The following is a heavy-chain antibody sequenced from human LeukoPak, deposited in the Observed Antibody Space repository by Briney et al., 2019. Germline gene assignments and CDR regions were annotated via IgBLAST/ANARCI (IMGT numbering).Heavy chain of an antibody. CDR3: ARYCGGDCFGMDV. CDR1: GFTFSSYW. V-gene: IGHV3-7*01. D-gene: IGHD2-21*01. Sequence: GGSLRLSCRASGFTFSSYWMSWVRQAPGKGLEWVANIKQDGSEKNSVDSVKGRFTISRDNAKNSLYLQMNSLRAEDTAAYYCARYCGGDCFGMDVWGQGTTVTVPS. CDR2: IKQDGSEK. J-gene: IGHJ6*02.